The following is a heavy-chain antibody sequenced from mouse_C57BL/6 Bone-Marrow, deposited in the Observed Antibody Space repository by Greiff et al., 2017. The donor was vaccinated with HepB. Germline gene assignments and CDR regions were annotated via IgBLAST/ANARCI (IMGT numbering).Heavy chain of an antibody. CDR3: ARDRNYYGSSPHWYFDV. D-gene: IGHD1-1*01. CDR2: ISDGGSYT. CDR1: GFTFSSYA. V-gene: IGHV5-4*01. Sequence: EVQLVESGGGLVKPGGSLKLSCAASGFTFSSYAMSWVRQTPEKRLEWVATISDGGSYTYYPDNVKGRFTISRDNAKNNLYLQMSHLKSEDTAMYYGARDRNYYGSSPHWYFDVWGTGTTVTVSS. J-gene: IGHJ1*03.